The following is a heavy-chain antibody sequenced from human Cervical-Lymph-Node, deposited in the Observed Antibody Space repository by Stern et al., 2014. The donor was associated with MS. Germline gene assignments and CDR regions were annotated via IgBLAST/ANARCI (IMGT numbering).Heavy chain of an antibody. CDR1: GVTLSDHY. Sequence: VQLVESGGGLVQPGGSLRLSCEVSGVTLSDHYMDWVRQAPGTGLEWVGRISNKVNRDTTEYAASVKGRFTLSRNESETSLYLQMNSLKTEDTAVYYCALLPRIWGQGTLVTVSS. V-gene: IGHV3-72*01. CDR3: ALLPRI. CDR2: ISNKVNRDTT. J-gene: IGHJ3*02.